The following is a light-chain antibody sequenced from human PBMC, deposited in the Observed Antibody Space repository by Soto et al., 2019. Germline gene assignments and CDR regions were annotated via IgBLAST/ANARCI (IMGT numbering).Light chain of an antibody. V-gene: IGKV1-5*03. Sequence: DIQMTQSPSTLSASVGDRVTITCRASQSISNWLAWYQQKPGKAPKLLIYKASSLESGVPSRFSASGSGTEFTLTVSCLQPDDFATYYCQQYNSYSRTFGQGTKVEAK. CDR1: QSISNW. CDR2: KAS. J-gene: IGKJ1*01. CDR3: QQYNSYSRT.